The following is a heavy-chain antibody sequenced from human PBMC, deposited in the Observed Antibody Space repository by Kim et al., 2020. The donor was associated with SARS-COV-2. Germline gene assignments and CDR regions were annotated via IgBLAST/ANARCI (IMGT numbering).Heavy chain of an antibody. J-gene: IGHJ4*02. CDR1: GYTFTSYA. Sequence: ASVKVSCKASGYTFTSYAMNWVRQAPGQGLEWMGWINTNTGNPTYAQGFTGRFVFSLDTSVSTAYLQISSLKAEDTAVYYCARSPYYYDSSGYYFDYWGQGTLVTVSS. V-gene: IGHV7-4-1*02. CDR3: ARSPYYYDSSGYYFDY. CDR2: INTNTGNP. D-gene: IGHD3-22*01.